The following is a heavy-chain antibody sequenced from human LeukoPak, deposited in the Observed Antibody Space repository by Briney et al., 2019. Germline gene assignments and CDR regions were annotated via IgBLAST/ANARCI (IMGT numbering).Heavy chain of an antibody. J-gene: IGHJ5*02. CDR3: ARNTPYGSGSSFDP. CDR1: GFTFSSYG. Sequence: GGSLRLSCAASGFTFSSYGMSWVRQAPGKGLEWVSAISGSGGSTYYADSVKGRFTISRDNSKNTLYLQMNSLRAEDTAVYYCARNTPYGSGSSFDPWGQGALVTVSS. CDR2: ISGSGGST. V-gene: IGHV3-23*01. D-gene: IGHD3-10*01.